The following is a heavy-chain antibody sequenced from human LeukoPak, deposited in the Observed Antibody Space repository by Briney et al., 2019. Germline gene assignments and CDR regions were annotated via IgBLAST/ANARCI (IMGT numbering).Heavy chain of an antibody. Sequence: GGSLRLSCAASGFTFSSYAMSWVRQAPGKGLEWGSAISGSGGSTYYADSVKGRFTISRDNSKNTLYLQMNSLRAEDTAVYYCAKDWDYYGSGSLDRWGQGTLVTVSS. V-gene: IGHV3-23*01. CDR2: ISGSGGST. J-gene: IGHJ5*02. CDR1: GFTFSSYA. D-gene: IGHD3-10*01. CDR3: AKDWDYYGSGSLDR.